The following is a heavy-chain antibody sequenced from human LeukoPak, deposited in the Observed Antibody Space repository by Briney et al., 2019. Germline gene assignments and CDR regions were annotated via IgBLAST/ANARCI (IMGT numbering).Heavy chain of an antibody. D-gene: IGHD3-9*01. V-gene: IGHV1-69*13. CDR1: GGTFSSYA. CDR3: SASGPPRRYFVDYYYYYMDV. CDR2: IIPIFGTA. J-gene: IGHJ6*03. Sequence: ASVKVSCKASGGTFSSYAISWVRQAPGQGLEWMGGIIPIFGTANYAQKFQGRVTITADESTSTAYMELSSLRAEDTAVYYCSASGPPRRYFVDYYYYYMDVWGKGTTVTVSS.